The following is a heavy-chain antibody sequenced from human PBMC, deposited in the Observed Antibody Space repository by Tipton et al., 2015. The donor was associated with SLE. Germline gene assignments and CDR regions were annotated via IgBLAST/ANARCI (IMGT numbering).Heavy chain of an antibody. J-gene: IGHJ4*02. V-gene: IGHV4-38-2*02. CDR1: GYSISSGYY. D-gene: IGHD1-7*01. Sequence: TLSLTCKVSGYSISSGYYWGWIRQSPGKGLEWIGEISHSGITNYNPSLKSRVTISVDTSKNQFSLKLTSVTAADTAVYHCTRVPRYNWNYIADWGQGTLVTVSS. CDR3: TRVPRYNWNYIAD. CDR2: ISHSGIT.